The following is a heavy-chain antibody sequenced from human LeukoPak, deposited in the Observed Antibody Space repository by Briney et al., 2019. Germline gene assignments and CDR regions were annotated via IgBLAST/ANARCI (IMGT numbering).Heavy chain of an antibody. V-gene: IGHV1-18*01. CDR1: GYTFTSYG. CDR2: ISAYNGNT. Sequence: GASVKVSCKASGYTFTSYGISWVRQAPGQGLEWMGWISAYNGNTNYAQKLQGRVTMTTDTSTSTAYMELSSLRSEDTAVYYCASVEMATLLDYWGQGTLVTVSS. CDR3: ASVEMATLLDY. D-gene: IGHD5-24*01. J-gene: IGHJ4*02.